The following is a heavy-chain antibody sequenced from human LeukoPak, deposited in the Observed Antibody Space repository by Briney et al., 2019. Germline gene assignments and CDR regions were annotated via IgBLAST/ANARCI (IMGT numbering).Heavy chain of an antibody. CDR3: ARGRGYNYIY. CDR2: IKEDGSEK. V-gene: IGHV3-7*03. D-gene: IGHD5-18*01. Sequence: PGGSLRLSSAASGFTLSSYWMSWVRQAPGKGLEWVAKIKEDGSEKYYGDSVKGRFTVSRDNAKNSLYLQMNSLRAEDTALYFCARGRGYNYIYWGQGTLVTVSS. J-gene: IGHJ4*02. CDR1: GFTLSSYW.